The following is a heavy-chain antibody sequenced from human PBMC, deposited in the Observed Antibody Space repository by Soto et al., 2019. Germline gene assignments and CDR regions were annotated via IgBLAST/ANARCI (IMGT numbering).Heavy chain of an antibody. J-gene: IGHJ4*02. D-gene: IGHD3-10*01. CDR3: AREWFGDVV. Sequence: EVQLVESGGGLVKPGGSLRLSCVGSGLTLSDAWMNWVRQIPGKGPEWGGRIKTKSDGAVTDYAALAKGRFTISRDDSENTVYLQMNSLKTEDTAVYYCAREWFGDVVWGQGTLVTVSS. CDR2: IKTKSDGAVT. CDR1: GLTLSDAW. V-gene: IGHV3-15*05.